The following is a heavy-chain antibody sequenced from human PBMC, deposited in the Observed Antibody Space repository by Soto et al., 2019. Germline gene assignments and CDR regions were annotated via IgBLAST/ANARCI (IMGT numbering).Heavy chain of an antibody. CDR3: ARAALYGYSSGWSPYYYYGMDV. V-gene: IGHV3-33*01. CDR2: IWYDGSNK. J-gene: IGHJ6*02. D-gene: IGHD6-19*01. CDR1: GFTFSSYG. Sequence: QVQLVESGGGVVQPGRSLRLSCAASGFTFSSYGMHWVRQAPGKGLEWVAVIWYDGSNKYYADSVKGRFTISRDNSKNTLYLQMNSLRAEDTAVYYCARAALYGYSSGWSPYYYYGMDVWGQGTTVTVSS.